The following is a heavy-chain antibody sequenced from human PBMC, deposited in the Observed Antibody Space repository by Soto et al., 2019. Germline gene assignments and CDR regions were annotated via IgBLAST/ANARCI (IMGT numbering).Heavy chain of an antibody. CDR3: ARVGGTSGGYYYYMDV. CDR2: IGTAGDT. D-gene: IGHD2-2*01. Sequence: GGSLRLSCAASGFTFSSYDMHWVRQATGKGLEWVSAIGTAGDTYYPGSVKGRFTISRENAKNSLYLQMNSLRAGDTAVYYCARVGGTSGGYYYYMDVWGKGTTVTVSS. CDR1: GFTFSSYD. J-gene: IGHJ6*03. V-gene: IGHV3-13*01.